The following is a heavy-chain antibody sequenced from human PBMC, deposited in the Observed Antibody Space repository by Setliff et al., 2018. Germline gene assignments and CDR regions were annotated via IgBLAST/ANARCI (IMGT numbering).Heavy chain of an antibody. CDR2: IFYSGDT. J-gene: IGHJ6*04. Sequence: SETLSLTCAVSGGSVTSHYWSWIRQPPGKGLEWIGFIFYSGDTNSNPSLKSRVTMSVDTSKNQFSLKLNSVTAADTAVYYCARDPGYGWQLLLVRYLKLGPGNPGHRLLRDVWGKGTTVTVSS. CDR3: ARDPGYGWQLLLVRYLKLGPGNPGHRLLRDV. CDR1: GGSVTSHY. V-gene: IGHV4-59*02. D-gene: IGHD7-27*01.